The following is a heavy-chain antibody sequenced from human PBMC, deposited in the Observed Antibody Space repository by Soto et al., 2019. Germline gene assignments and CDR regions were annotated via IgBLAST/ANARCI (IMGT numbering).Heavy chain of an antibody. Sequence: SETLSLTCTVSGGSISSYYWSWIRQPPGKGLEWIGYIYYSGSTNYNPSLKSRVTISVDTSKNQFSLKLSSVTAADTAVYYCARVDYYDSRGEIFDYWGQGTLVTVSS. CDR3: ARVDYYDSRGEIFDY. D-gene: IGHD3-22*01. CDR1: GGSISSYY. J-gene: IGHJ4*02. V-gene: IGHV4-59*01. CDR2: IYYSGST.